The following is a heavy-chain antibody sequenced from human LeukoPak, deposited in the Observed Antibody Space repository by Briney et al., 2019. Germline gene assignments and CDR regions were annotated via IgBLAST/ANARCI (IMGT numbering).Heavy chain of an antibody. CDR1: GDTLSIYS. Sequence: STKASGDTLSIYSTSSVRPTPGQGHEWMGRIIPILGIANYAQKFQGRVTITADKSTSTAYMELSSLRSEDTAVYYCARVDTAMVIDYWGQGTLVIVSS. V-gene: IGHV1-69*02. D-gene: IGHD5-18*01. CDR3: ARVDTAMVIDY. CDR2: IIPILGIA. J-gene: IGHJ4*02.